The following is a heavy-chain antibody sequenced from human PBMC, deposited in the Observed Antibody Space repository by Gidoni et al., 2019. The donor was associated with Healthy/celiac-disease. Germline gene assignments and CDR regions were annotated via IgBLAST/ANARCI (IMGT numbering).Heavy chain of an antibody. CDR2: IYYSGST. CDR1: GGSISSYY. Sequence: QVQLQASGPGLVMPSETLSLPCTVSGGSISSYYWSWIRQPPVKGLEWIGYIYYSGSTNYKPSLKSRVTISVDTSKNQFSRKLSFVTAADTAVYYCARLPTSTYYDFWSGYRNYYYYMDVWGKGTTVTVSS. D-gene: IGHD3-3*01. V-gene: IGHV4-59*01. CDR3: ARLPTSTYYDFWSGYRNYYYYMDV. J-gene: IGHJ6*03.